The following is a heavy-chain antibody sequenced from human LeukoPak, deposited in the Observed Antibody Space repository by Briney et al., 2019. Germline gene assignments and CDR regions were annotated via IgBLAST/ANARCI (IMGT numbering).Heavy chain of an antibody. D-gene: IGHD6-19*01. V-gene: IGHV3-30*04. CDR1: GFTLSGYA. Sequence: GGSLRLSCAVSGFTLSGYAMHWVRQAPGKGLEWVAVISNDGSNTNYADSVKGRFTISRDRSKNTLYLQMNSLRAEDTAVYYCARDYYAGYKSGWYQINYWGQGTLVTVSS. CDR2: ISNDGSNT. CDR3: ARDYYAGYKSGWYQINY. J-gene: IGHJ4*02.